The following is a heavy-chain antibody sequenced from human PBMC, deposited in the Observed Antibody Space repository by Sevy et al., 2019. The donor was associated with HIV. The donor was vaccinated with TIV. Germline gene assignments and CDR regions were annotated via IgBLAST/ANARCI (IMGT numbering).Heavy chain of an antibody. CDR3: PRDRDIPFGGGDAFDI. CDR2: IIPVFGSS. CDR1: GGTFGTYS. J-gene: IGHJ3*02. D-gene: IGHD2-15*01. Sequence: ASVKVSCKASGGTFGTYSISWLRQAPGQGLEWMGGIIPVFGSSNYEEKFQGRVTITAGESTSTAYMELGSLRSEDSAVDYCPRDRDIPFGGGDAFDIWGQGTMVTVSS. V-gene: IGHV1-69*13.